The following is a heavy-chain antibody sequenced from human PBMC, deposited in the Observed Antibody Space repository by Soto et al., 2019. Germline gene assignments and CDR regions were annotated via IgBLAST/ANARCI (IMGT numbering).Heavy chain of an antibody. CDR3: ASEQTYCTNGVCSSSYGMDV. Sequence: QVQLVESWGGVVQPGRTLRLSCAASGFTFSSYAMHWVRQAPDKGLEWVAVISYDGSNKFYADSVKGRFTISRDNSKNTLYLQMNSLRAEDTAVYYCASEQTYCTNGVCSSSYGMDVWGQGTTVTVSS. J-gene: IGHJ6*02. CDR2: ISYDGSNK. CDR1: GFTFSSYA. V-gene: IGHV3-30*04. D-gene: IGHD2-8*01.